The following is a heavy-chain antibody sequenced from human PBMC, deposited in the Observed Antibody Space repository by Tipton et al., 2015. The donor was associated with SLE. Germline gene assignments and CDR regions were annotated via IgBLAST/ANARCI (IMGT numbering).Heavy chain of an antibody. CDR2: IYPGDSDT. V-gene: IGHV5-51*01. CDR3: ARQYDFWGAFFLH. Sequence: VQLVQSGAEVREPGESLKISCKGSGYSFITHWIAWVRQMPGKGPEWMGAIYPGDSDTRYSPSFEGQVTISADKSISTAYLQWSSLKASDTAMYYCARQYDFWGAFFLHWGQGTLVTVSS. J-gene: IGHJ4*02. CDR1: GYSFITHW. D-gene: IGHD3/OR15-3a*01.